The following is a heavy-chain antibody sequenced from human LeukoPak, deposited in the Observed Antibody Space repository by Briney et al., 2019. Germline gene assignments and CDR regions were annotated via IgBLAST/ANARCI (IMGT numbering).Heavy chain of an antibody. CDR1: GGTFSGNY. CDR3: ARGLPPITMVRGVRGAPFDP. Sequence: SETLSLTSAGYGGTFSGNYWSWIRPRPGKGLEWFGEINNGGSTNYTPSLKSRVTISVDTSKNQFSLKLSSVTAADTAVYYCARGLPPITMVRGVRGAPFDPWGQGTLVTVSS. J-gene: IGHJ5*02. V-gene: IGHV4-34*01. D-gene: IGHD3-10*01. CDR2: INNGGST.